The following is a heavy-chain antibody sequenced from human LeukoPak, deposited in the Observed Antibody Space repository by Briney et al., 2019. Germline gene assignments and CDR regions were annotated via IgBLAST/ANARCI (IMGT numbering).Heavy chain of an antibody. CDR2: IKSKIDGGTT. D-gene: IGHD5-12*01. V-gene: IGHV3-15*01. CDR1: GFTFSNAW. J-gene: IGHJ6*03. Sequence: PGGSLRLSCAASGFTFSNAWMSWVRQAPGKGLEWVGRIKSKIDGGTTDYTAPVKGRFTISRDDSKNTLYLQMNSLKTEDTAVYFCTTVFRGYSGYDGAMDVWGKGTTVTVSS. CDR3: TTVFRGYSGYDGAMDV.